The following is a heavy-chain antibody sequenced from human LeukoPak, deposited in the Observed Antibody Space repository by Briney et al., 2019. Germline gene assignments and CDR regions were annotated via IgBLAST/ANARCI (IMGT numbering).Heavy chain of an antibody. CDR2: ISGSIITT. J-gene: IGHJ4*02. Sequence: GGSLRLSCAASGFTFSNYAMSWVRQAPGKGLEWVSSISGSIITTYYADSVKGRFTISRDNSKNTLYLQMSSLRADDTAVYYCATFGVIVRNDYFDYWGQGALVAVSS. CDR1: GFTFSNYA. V-gene: IGHV3-23*01. CDR3: ATFGVIVRNDYFDY. D-gene: IGHD3-3*01.